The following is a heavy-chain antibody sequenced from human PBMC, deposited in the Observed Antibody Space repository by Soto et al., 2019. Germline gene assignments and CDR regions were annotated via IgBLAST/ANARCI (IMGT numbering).Heavy chain of an antibody. Sequence: QVQLVQSGAEVKKPGASVNVSCKASGYTFTSYGISWVRQAPGQGLEWMGWISAYNGNTNYAQKLQGRVTMTTDTSTSTAYMELRSLRSDDTAVYYCARDVRRGIAAAGSRVGDVWGQGTTVTVSS. CDR1: GYTFTSYG. J-gene: IGHJ6*02. CDR2: ISAYNGNT. D-gene: IGHD6-13*01. CDR3: ARDVRRGIAAAGSRVGDV. V-gene: IGHV1-18*01.